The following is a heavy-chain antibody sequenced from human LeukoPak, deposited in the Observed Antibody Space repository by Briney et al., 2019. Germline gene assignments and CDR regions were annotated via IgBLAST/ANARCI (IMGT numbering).Heavy chain of an antibody. CDR3: ARGEAAAGTGIDY. CDR2: IYGGGST. CDR1: GFTVSSNY. Sequence: GGSLRLSCAASGFTVSSNYMSWVRQAPGKGLEWVSVIYGGGSTYYADSVKGRFTISRDNSKNTLYLQMNSLRAEDTAVYYCARGEAAAGTGIDYWGQGTLVTVSS. J-gene: IGHJ4*02. D-gene: IGHD6-13*01. V-gene: IGHV3-53*01.